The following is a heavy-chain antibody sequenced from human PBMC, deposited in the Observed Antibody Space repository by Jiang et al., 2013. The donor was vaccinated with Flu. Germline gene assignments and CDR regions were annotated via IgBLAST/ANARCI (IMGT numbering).Heavy chain of an antibody. D-gene: IGHD3-16*01. CDR2: IYYSGST. CDR1: GGSISSYY. Sequence: GSGLVKPSETLSLTCTVSGGSISSYYWSWIRQPPGKGLEWIGYIYYSGSTNYNPSLKSRVTISVDTSKNQFSLKLSSVTAADTAVYYCARALGDHAFDIWGQGTMVTVSS. V-gene: IGHV4-59*01. J-gene: IGHJ3*02. CDR3: ARALGDHAFDI.